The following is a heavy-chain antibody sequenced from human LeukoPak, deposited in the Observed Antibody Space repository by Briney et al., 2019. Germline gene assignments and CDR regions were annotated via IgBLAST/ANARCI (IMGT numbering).Heavy chain of an antibody. Sequence: ASLKVSCKASGYTFTGYYMHWVRQAPGQGLEWMGRINPNSGGTNYAQKFQGRVTMTRDTSISTAYMELSRLRSDDTAVYYCARAGMAVAGTGGYWGQGTLVTVSS. J-gene: IGHJ4*02. CDR3: ARAGMAVAGTGGY. CDR1: GYTFTGYY. D-gene: IGHD6-19*01. V-gene: IGHV1-2*06. CDR2: INPNSGGT.